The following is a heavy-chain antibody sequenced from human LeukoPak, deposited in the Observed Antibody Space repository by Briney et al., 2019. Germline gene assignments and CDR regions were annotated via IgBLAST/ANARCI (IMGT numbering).Heavy chain of an antibody. CDR2: IYPGDSDT. CDR3: ASGFCNTPNCAHDAFDI. D-gene: IGHD2-2*01. J-gene: IGHJ3*02. CDR1: GYSFTSYW. V-gene: IGHV5-51*01. Sequence: PGESLKISCKGSGYSFTSYWIGWVRQMPGKGLEWMGIIYPGDSDTRYSPSFQGQVTISADKSISTAYLQWSSLKASDTAMYYCASGFCNTPNCAHDAFDIWGQGTMVTVSS.